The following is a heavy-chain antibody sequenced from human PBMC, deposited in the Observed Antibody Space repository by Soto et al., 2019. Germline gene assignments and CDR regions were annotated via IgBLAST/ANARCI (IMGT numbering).Heavy chain of an antibody. D-gene: IGHD6-13*01. Sequence: EVQLVQSGAEVKKPGESLKISCKGFGYSFSTYWIAWVRQMPGKGLEWMGIIYPGDSDTRYSPSFQGQVTISADKSISTAFLQWSSLKASDSAMFYCARLGKTEGSSWSFLDYWGQGALVTVSS. CDR2: IYPGDSDT. CDR3: ARLGKTEGSSWSFLDY. J-gene: IGHJ4*02. CDR1: GYSFSTYW. V-gene: IGHV5-51*03.